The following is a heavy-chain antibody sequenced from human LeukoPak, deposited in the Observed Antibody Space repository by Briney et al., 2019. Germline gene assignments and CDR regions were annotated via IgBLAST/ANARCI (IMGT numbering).Heavy chain of an antibody. CDR1: GGSISSYY. CDR3: ATSSPLYDSSVDDAFDI. CDR2: IYYSGST. J-gene: IGHJ3*02. Sequence: SETLYLTCTVSGGSISSYYWSWIRQPPGKGLEWIGYIYYSGSTNYNPSLKSGVTISVDTSKNQFSLKKGSVTAADKAEYYCATSSPLYDSSVDDAFDIWGQGTMVTVSS. D-gene: IGHD3-22*01. V-gene: IGHV4-59*01.